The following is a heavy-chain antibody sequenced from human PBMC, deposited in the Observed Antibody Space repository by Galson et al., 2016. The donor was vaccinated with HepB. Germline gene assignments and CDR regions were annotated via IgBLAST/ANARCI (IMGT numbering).Heavy chain of an antibody. J-gene: IGHJ4*02. CDR3: ARVRYPNYYDSNGYWYYFDY. CDR1: GGSISSSSYY. D-gene: IGHD3-22*01. CDR2: IYYGGST. V-gene: IGHV4-39*01. Sequence: ETLSLTCTVSGGSISSSSYYWGWIRQPPGKGLQWIGSIYYGGSTYYNPSLKGRVTISVDTSKNQFSLKMSSVTATDTAVYYCARVRYPNYYDSNGYWYYFDYWGQGILVTVSS.